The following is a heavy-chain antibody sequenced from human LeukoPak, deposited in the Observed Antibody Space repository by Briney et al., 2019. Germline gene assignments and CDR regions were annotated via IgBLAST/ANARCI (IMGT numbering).Heavy chain of an antibody. J-gene: IGHJ3*01. D-gene: IGHD2-15*01. V-gene: IGHV3-23*01. CDR1: GFTFSGYA. CDR3: ASDMHLSY. CDR2: ISYSGANS. Sequence: PGGSLRLSCAASGFTFSGYAMSWVRQAPGEGLEWVSRISYSGANSYYTDSVRGRFTISRDNSKDTLFLQMNSLRAEDTAIYYYASDMHLSYWCQGTMVTVSS.